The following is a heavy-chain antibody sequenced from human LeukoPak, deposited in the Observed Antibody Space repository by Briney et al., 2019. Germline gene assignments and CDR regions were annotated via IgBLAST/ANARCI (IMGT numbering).Heavy chain of an antibody. CDR2: VNRDGSST. Sequence: PGGSLRLSCAASGFAFSSDWMHWVRQAPGKGLVWVSRVNRDGSSTSYADSVKGRFTISRDNAKNTLYLQMNSLRAEDTAVYYCARRAVSGPTGFDYWGQGTLVTVSS. CDR3: ARRAVSGPTGFDY. D-gene: IGHD6-19*01. CDR1: GFAFSSDW. J-gene: IGHJ4*02. V-gene: IGHV3-74*01.